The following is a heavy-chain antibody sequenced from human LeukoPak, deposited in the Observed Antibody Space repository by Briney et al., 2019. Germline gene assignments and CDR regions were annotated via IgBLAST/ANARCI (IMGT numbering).Heavy chain of an antibody. V-gene: IGHV4-4*07. J-gene: IGHJ6*03. D-gene: IGHD3-22*01. CDR2: AST. CDR3: ARGSDYYDSSGYHYYYYMDV. Sequence: ASTNYNPSLNSRVTMSVDTSKNQFSLKLSSVTAADTAVYYCARGSDYYDSSGYHYYYYMDVWGKGTTVTVSS.